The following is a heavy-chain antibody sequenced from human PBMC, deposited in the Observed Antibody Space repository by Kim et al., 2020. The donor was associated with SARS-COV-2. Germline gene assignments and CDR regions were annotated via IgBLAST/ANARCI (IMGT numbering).Heavy chain of an antibody. CDR2: INHSGST. V-gene: IGHV4-34*01. Sequence: SETLSLTCAVYGGSFSGYYWSWIRQPPGKGLEWIGEINHSGSTNYNPSLKSRVTISVDTSKNQFSLKLSSVTAADTAVYYCARDRTVTTFYYYYGMYVWG. D-gene: IGHD4-17*01. CDR3: ARDRTVTTFYYYYGMYV. J-gene: IGHJ6*01. CDR1: GGSFSGYY.